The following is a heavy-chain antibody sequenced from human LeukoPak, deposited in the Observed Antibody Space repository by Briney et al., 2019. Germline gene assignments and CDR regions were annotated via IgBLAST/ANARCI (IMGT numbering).Heavy chain of an antibody. CDR2: MSHNRGT. J-gene: IGHJ6*04. Sequence: SATLSLTCAVSGHSISTGYYWGWIRQPPGKGLEWIGSMSHNRGTYYNPSLKSRVTISMDTSKNQISLRLTSVTAADTAVYYCASYYASGVSAYNYYGMDVWGKGTTVTVSS. CDR1: GHSISTGYY. D-gene: IGHD3-10*01. V-gene: IGHV4-38-2*01. CDR3: ASYYASGVSAYNYYGMDV.